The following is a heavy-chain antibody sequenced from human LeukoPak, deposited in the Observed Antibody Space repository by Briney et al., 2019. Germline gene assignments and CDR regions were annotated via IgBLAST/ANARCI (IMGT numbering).Heavy chain of an antibody. D-gene: IGHD2-21*02. CDR1: GFTFSSYW. CDR2: IKQDGSEK. Sequence: GGSLRPSCAASGFTFSSYWMSWVRQAPGKGLEWVANIKQDGSEKYYVDSVKGRFTISRDNAKNSLYLQMNSLRAEDTAVYYCAREIYCGGDCYYYFDYWGQGTLVTVSS. CDR3: AREIYCGGDCYYYFDY. J-gene: IGHJ4*02. V-gene: IGHV3-7*01.